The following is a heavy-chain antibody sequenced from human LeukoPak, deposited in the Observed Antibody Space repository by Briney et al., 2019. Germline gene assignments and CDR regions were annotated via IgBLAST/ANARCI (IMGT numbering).Heavy chain of an antibody. CDR2: IYYSGST. Sequence: SETLSLTCTVSGGSISSCYWSWIRQPPGKGLEWIGYIYYSGSTNYNPSLKSRVTISVDTSKNQFSLKLSSVTAADTAVYYCARAIRFGELCYFDYWGRGTLVTVSS. D-gene: IGHD3-10*01. CDR3: ARAIRFGELCYFDY. J-gene: IGHJ4*02. V-gene: IGHV4-59*01. CDR1: GGSISSCY.